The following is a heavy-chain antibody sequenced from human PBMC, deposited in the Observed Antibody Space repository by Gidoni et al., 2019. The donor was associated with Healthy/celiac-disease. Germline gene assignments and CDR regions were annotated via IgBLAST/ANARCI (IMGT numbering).Heavy chain of an antibody. J-gene: IGHJ6*02. CDR2: IRSKANSYAT. CDR1: GFTFSGSA. Sequence: EVQLVESGGGLVQPGGSLKLSCSASGFTFSGSAMHWVRQASGKGLEWVGRIRSKANSYATADAAAVKGRFTISRDDSKNTAYLQMNSLKTEDTAVYYCTTGITGTTGGYYYYGMDVWGQGTTVTVSS. D-gene: IGHD1-7*01. V-gene: IGHV3-73*02. CDR3: TTGITGTTGGYYYYGMDV.